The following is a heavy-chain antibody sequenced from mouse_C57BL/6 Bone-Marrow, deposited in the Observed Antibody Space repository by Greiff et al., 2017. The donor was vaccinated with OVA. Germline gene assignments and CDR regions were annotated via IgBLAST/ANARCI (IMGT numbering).Heavy chain of an antibody. CDR2: IWSDGST. V-gene: IGHV2-6-1*01. J-gene: IGHJ1*03. D-gene: IGHD1-1*01. CDR3: ARQGITTVDWYFDV. CDR1: GFSLTSYG. Sequence: VKLMESGPGLVAPSQSLSITCTVSGFSLTSYGVHWVRQPPGKGLEWLVVIWSDGSTTYNSALKSRLSISKDNSKSQVFLKMNSLQTDDTAMYYCARQGITTVDWYFDVWGTGTTVTVSS.